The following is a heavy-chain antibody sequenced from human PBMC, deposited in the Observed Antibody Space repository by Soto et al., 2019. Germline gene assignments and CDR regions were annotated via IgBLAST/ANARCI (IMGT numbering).Heavy chain of an antibody. CDR1: GGSISSYY. D-gene: IGHD5-18*01. CDR2: IYYSGST. Sequence: QVHLQESGPGLVKPSETLSLTCTVSGGSISSYYWSWIRQPPGKGLEWIGYIYYSGSTNYNPSHKIRVTISVDTSKNQFSLKLSSVTAADTAVYYCARTVDTAMVTPIDYWGQGTLVTVSS. J-gene: IGHJ4*02. CDR3: ARTVDTAMVTPIDY. V-gene: IGHV4-59*01.